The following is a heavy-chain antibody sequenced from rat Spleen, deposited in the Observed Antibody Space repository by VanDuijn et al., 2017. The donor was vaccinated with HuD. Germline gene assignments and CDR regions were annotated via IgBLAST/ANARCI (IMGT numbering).Heavy chain of an antibody. J-gene: IGHJ2*01. CDR3: TRGTYYRH. CDR2: ISSGGST. CDR1: GFSLSNYG. Sequence: QVQLKESGPGLVQPSQTLSLTCTVSGFSLSNYGVIWVRQPPGKDLEWIVAISSGGSTYYNSVFKSRLSISRDTSKSQVFLKMNSLRSEDTATYYCTRGTYYRHWGQGVMVTVSS. D-gene: IGHD1-12*01. V-gene: IGHV2-6*01.